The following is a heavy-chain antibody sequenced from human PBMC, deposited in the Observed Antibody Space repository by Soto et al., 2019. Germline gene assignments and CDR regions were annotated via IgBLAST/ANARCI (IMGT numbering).Heavy chain of an antibody. CDR1: GFTFNIHA. J-gene: IGHJ4*02. CDR2: ISGSDDTT. Sequence: EVQLLESGGGLVQAGGSLRLSCAASGFTFNIHAMAWVRQAPGKGLEWVSSISGSDDTTYYADSVEGRLTISRDRSKNTLYLQMSSLKAEDTAVYYCARLPKGSTVTSWGQGTLVTVSS. V-gene: IGHV3-23*01. CDR3: ARLPKGSTVTS. D-gene: IGHD4-17*01.